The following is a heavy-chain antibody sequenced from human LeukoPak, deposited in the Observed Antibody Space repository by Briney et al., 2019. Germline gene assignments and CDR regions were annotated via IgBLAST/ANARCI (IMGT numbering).Heavy chain of an antibody. D-gene: IGHD2-2*01. J-gene: IGHJ5*02. CDR3: AKTAYQQLLPNWFDP. CDR1: GFTFSSYG. V-gene: IGHV3-30*02. Sequence: GGSLRLSCAASGFTFSSYGMHWVRQAPGKGLEWVAFIRYDGGNKYYADSVKGRFTISRDNSKNTLYLQMNSLRAEDTAVYYCAKTAYQQLLPNWFDPWGQGTLVTVSS. CDR2: IRYDGGNK.